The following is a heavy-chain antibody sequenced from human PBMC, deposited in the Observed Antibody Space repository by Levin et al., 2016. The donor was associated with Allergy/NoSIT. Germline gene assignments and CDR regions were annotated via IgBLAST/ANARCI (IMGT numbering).Heavy chain of an antibody. Sequence: WIRQPPGKGLEWIGYIYYSGSTNYNPSLKSRVTISVDTSKNQFSLKLSSVTAADTAVYYCVRFYGSGSYNFDYWGQGTLVTVSS. V-gene: IGHV4-59*01. J-gene: IGHJ4*02. D-gene: IGHD3-10*01. CDR3: VRFYGSGSYNFDY. CDR2: IYYSGST.